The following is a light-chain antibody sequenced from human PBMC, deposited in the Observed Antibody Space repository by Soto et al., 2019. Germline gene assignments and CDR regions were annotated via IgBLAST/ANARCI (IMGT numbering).Light chain of an antibody. J-gene: IGLJ3*02. CDR2: EVS. CDR1: NRDVGGYNY. V-gene: IGLV2-14*01. CDR3: SSYTSASTAV. Sequence: QSVLTQPASVSGSPGQSITISCTGTNRDVGGYNYVSWYQQYPGKAPKVMIYEVSNRPSGVSNRFSGSKSGNTASLTISGLQAEDEADYYCSSYTSASTAVFGGGTQLTVL.